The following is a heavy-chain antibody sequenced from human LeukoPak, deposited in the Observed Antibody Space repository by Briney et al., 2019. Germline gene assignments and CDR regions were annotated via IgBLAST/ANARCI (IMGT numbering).Heavy chain of an antibody. CDR1: GGTFSSYA. J-gene: IGHJ4*02. CDR2: IIPIFGTA. D-gene: IGHD3-22*01. CDR3: ARAPYYYDSSGLGGY. V-gene: IGHV1-69*13. Sequence: GASVKVSCKASGGTFSSYAISWVRQAPGQGLEWMGGIIPIFGTANYAQKFQGRVTITADESTSTAYMELSSLRSEDTAVYYCARAPYYYDSSGLGGYWGQGTLVTVSS.